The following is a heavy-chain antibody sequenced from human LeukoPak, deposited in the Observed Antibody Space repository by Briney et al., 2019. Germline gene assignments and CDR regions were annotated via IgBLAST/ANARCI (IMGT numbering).Heavy chain of an antibody. J-gene: IGHJ4*02. Sequence: GGSLRLSCAASGFTFSSYWMSWVRQAPGKGLEWVSSISSSSSYIYYADSVKGRFTISRDNAKNSLYLQMNSLRAEDTAVYYCASAISGSYFFDYWGQGTLVTVSS. CDR3: ASAISGSYFFDY. V-gene: IGHV3-21*01. CDR2: ISSSSSYI. CDR1: GFTFSSYW. D-gene: IGHD1-26*01.